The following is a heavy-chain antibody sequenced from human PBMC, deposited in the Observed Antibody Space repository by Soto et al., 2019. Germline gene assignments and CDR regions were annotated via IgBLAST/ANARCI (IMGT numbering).Heavy chain of an antibody. CDR3: ARSLIPSWGSRWAFDY. CDR1: GFSLSTSGAG. CDR2: LYLDDDK. Sequence: SVPTLLHPTQTLTLTCTFPGFSLSTSGAGVGWIRQPPGKALEWLALLYLDDDKRYSPSLKSRLTITRDTSKNQVVLTMTTMEPVDTAIHYCARSLIPSWGSRWAFDYWGQGTLVTVSS. D-gene: IGHD2-2*01. V-gene: IGHV2-5*02. J-gene: IGHJ4*02.